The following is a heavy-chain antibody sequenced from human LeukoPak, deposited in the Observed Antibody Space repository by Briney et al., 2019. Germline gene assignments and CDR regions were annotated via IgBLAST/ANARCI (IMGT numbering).Heavy chain of an antibody. D-gene: IGHD1-26*01. V-gene: IGHV3-53*01. CDR2: IYSGGST. CDR1: GFTVSSNY. J-gene: IGHJ4*02. Sequence: GGSLVLSCAASGFTVSSNYMSWVRQAPGKRLEWVSVIYSGGSTYYADSVKGRFTISRDNSKNTLYLQMNSLSAEDTAVYYCARTLYSGSYYFDYWGQGTLVTVSS. CDR3: ARTLYSGSYYFDY.